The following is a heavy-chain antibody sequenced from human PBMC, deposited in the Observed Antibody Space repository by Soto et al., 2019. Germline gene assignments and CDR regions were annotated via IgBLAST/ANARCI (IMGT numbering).Heavy chain of an antibody. Sequence: ASVKVSCKASGYTFTSYGISWVRQAPGQGLEWMGWISAYNGNTNYAQKLQGRVTMTTDTSTSTAYMELRSLRSDDTAVYYCARDNGLYDFWSGYYCVGALNYYYYYMDVWGKGTTVTVSS. CDR2: ISAYNGNT. J-gene: IGHJ6*03. D-gene: IGHD3-3*01. CDR3: ARDNGLYDFWSGYYCVGALNYYYYYMDV. CDR1: GYTFTSYG. V-gene: IGHV1-18*01.